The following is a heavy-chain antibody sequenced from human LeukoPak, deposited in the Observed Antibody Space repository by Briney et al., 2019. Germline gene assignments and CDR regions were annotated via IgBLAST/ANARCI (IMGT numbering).Heavy chain of an antibody. V-gene: IGHV3-21*01. D-gene: IGHD3-16*02. CDR3: ARVSIFGVVIANNY. CDR2: ITSGGDYM. J-gene: IGHJ4*02. CDR1: GFTFGGYT. Sequence: PGGSLRLSCAASGFTFGGYTMSWVRQAPGKGPQWVSTITSGGDYMYYADPVKGRFTISRDDSKNSLYLHMNSLRAEDTAVYYCARVSIFGVVIANNYWGQGTVVTVSS.